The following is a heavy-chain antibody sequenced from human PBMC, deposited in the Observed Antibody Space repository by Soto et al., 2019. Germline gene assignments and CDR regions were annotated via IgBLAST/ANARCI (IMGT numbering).Heavy chain of an antibody. J-gene: IGHJ4*02. V-gene: IGHV1-8*01. CDR2: GNPNNGDT. Sequence: QVQLVQSGAALKKPGASVQVSCKASGYTFSNYDMNWVRQATGQAPEWIGWGNPNNGDTSYAQTFQGRVTLTTDIATTTGYLELSNLRSEDTAIYYCAKVSRKGSARDFDYWGQGTLITVSS. CDR3: AKVSRKGSARDFDY. CDR1: GYTFSNYD. D-gene: IGHD3-10*01.